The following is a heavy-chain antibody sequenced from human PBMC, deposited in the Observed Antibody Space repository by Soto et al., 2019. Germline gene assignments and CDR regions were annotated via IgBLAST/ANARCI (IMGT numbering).Heavy chain of an antibody. D-gene: IGHD1-7*01. J-gene: IGHJ4*02. Sequence: EVQLLESGGGLVQPGGSLRLSCAASGFTFSSYAMSWVRQAPGKGPEWVSAISGSGGSTYYADSVKGRFTISRDNSKNTLYLQMNSLRAEDTAVYYCAKDLDWNYEGFDYWGQGTLVTVSS. V-gene: IGHV3-23*01. CDR1: GFTFSSYA. CDR3: AKDLDWNYEGFDY. CDR2: ISGSGGST.